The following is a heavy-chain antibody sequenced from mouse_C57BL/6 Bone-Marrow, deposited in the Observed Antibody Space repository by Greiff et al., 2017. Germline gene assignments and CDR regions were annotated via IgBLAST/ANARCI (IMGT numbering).Heavy chain of an antibody. J-gene: IGHJ4*01. CDR1: GFTFSSYG. CDR3: ARLDYYAMDY. Sequence: EVKLMESGGDLVKPGGSLKLSCAASGFTFSSYGMSWVRQTPDKRLEWVATISIGGSYTYYPDSVKGRFTISRDNAKNTLYLQMSSLKSEDTAMYYCARLDYYAMDYWGQGTSVTVSS. CDR2: ISIGGSYT. V-gene: IGHV5-6*01.